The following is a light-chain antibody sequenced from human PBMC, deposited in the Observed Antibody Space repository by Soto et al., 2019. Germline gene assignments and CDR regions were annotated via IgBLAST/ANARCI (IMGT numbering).Light chain of an antibody. CDR2: AAS. J-gene: IGKJ2*01. CDR1: LSISNY. CDR3: QQSHSAPSYT. V-gene: IGKV1-39*01. Sequence: DIQMTQSPSSLSASVGDRVTIICRASLSISNYLNWYQQKAGKAPRPLIYAASNLQSGVPSRFSGSGSGTDFTLTITNLQPEDSATYYCQQSHSAPSYTFGQGTKLEI.